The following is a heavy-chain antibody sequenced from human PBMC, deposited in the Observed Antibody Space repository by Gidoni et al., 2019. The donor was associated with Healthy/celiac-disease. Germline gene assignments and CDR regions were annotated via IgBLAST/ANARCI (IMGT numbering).Heavy chain of an antibody. J-gene: IGHJ4*02. CDR1: GFTGSSYS. Sequence: EVQLVESGGGLGKPGGSLRLSCAASGFTGSSYSMNWVRQAPGKGLELGSSISSSSSYIYYADSVKGLFTISRDNAKNSLYLQMNSLRAEDTAVYYCARGGNPQLVPLGYFDYWGQGTLVTVSS. CDR3: ARGGNPQLVPLGYFDY. D-gene: IGHD6-13*01. CDR2: ISSSSSYI. V-gene: IGHV3-21*01.